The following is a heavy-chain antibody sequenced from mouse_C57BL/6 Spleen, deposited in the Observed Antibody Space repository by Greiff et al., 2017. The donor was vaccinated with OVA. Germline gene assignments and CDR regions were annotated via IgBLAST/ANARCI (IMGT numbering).Heavy chain of an antibody. CDR3: ARAPDGNYGGVDY. V-gene: IGHV1-59*01. CDR1: GYTFTSYW. Sequence: QVQLQQPGAELVRPGTSVKLSCKASGYTFTSYWMHWVKQRPGQGLEWIGVIDPSDSYTNYNQKFKGKATLTVDTSSSTAYMQLSSLTSEDSAVYYCARAPDGNYGGVDYWGQGTSVTVSS. J-gene: IGHJ4*01. CDR2: IDPSDSYT. D-gene: IGHD2-1*01.